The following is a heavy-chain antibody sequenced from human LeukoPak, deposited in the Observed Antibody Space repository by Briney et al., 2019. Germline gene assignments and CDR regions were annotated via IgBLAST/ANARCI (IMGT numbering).Heavy chain of an antibody. CDR3: ARVLGGYNYGIDAFDI. Sequence: GGSLRLSCAASGFTVSSNYMSWVRQAPGKGLEWVSVIYSGGSTYYADSVKGRFTISRDNSKNTLYLQMNSLRAEDTAVYYCARVLGGYNYGIDAFDIWGQGTMVTVSS. D-gene: IGHD5-18*01. J-gene: IGHJ3*02. CDR1: GFTVSSNY. CDR2: IYSGGST. V-gene: IGHV3-53*01.